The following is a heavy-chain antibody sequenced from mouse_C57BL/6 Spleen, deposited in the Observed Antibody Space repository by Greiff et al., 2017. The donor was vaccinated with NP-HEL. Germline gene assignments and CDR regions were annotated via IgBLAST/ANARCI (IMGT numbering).Heavy chain of an antibody. CDR1: GFTFSSYA. Sequence: DVMLVESGEGLVKPGGSLKLSCAASGFTFSSYAMSWVRQTPEKRLEWVAYISSGGDYIYYADTVKGRFTISRDNARNTLYLQMSSLKSEDTAMYYCTRAEDYYGSSYDWYFDVWGTGTTVTVSS. V-gene: IGHV5-9-1*02. CDR2: ISSGGDYI. CDR3: TRAEDYYGSSYDWYFDV. D-gene: IGHD1-1*01. J-gene: IGHJ1*03.